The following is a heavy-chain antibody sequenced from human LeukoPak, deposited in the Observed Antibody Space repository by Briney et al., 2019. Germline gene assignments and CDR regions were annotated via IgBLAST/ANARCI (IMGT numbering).Heavy chain of an antibody. CDR3: AREGFIAAAGLSYYYYGMDV. CDR1: GFTFSSYE. D-gene: IGHD6-13*01. CDR2: ISSSGSTI. Sequence: GGSLRLSSAASGFTFSSYEMNWVRQAPGKGLEWVSYISSSGSTIYYADSVKGRFTISRDNAKNSLYLRMNSLRAEDTAVYYCAREGFIAAAGLSYYYYGMDVWGQGTTVTVSS. J-gene: IGHJ6*02. V-gene: IGHV3-48*03.